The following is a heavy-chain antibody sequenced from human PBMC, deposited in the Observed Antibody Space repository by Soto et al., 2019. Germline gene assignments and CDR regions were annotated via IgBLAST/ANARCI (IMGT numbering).Heavy chain of an antibody. CDR2: IIPIFGIA. D-gene: IGHD2-2*01. J-gene: IGHJ6*02. CDR1: GGTFSRYS. V-gene: IGHV1-69*08. CDR3: AREDRDRETGLVPAAIDGMDV. Sequence: QVQLVQSGAEVKKPGSSVKVSCKASGGTFSRYSITWVRQAPGHGLEWIGRIIPIFGIASYAQKFQGRVTITADESTRTAYMERSSLRSDDTAVYYCAREDRDRETGLVPAAIDGMDVWGQGTTVTVSS.